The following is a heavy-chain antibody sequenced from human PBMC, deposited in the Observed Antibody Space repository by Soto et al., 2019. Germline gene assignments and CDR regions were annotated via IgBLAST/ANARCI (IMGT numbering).Heavy chain of an antibody. J-gene: IGHJ4*02. D-gene: IGHD2-2*01. CDR2: IYHSGST. CDR3: ARVPGLGYCSSTSCYTFDY. CDR1: GGSISSSNW. V-gene: IGHV4-4*02. Sequence: QVQLQESGPGLVKPSGTLSLTCAVSGGSISSSNWWSWVRQPPGKGLEWIGEIYHSGSTNYNPSLKSRVTISVDKSKNQCSLKLSSVTAADTAVYYCARVPGLGYCSSTSCYTFDYWGQGTLVTVSS.